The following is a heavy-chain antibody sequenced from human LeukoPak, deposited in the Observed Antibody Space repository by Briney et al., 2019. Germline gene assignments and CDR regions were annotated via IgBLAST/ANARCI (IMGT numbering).Heavy chain of an antibody. CDR1: TLSSNH. Sequence: TLSSNHISLVRKDTGEGLKGVSESYTGGLTSYSGSGTGRFTISRDNSKNPVYLQMNSLGVEDTARYYCARDNAPAGGGLDYWGQGTLVTVSS. J-gene: IGHJ4*02. CDR2: SYTGGLT. V-gene: IGHV3-53*01. D-gene: IGHD2-2*01. CDR3: ARDNAPAGGGLDY.